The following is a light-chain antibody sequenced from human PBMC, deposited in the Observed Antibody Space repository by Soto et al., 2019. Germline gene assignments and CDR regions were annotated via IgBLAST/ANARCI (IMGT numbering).Light chain of an antibody. V-gene: IGKV3-20*01. CDR3: QQYSSSPLT. J-gene: IGKJ4*01. CDR1: QSVSNSY. CDR2: GAS. Sequence: EILLTQSPGTLSLSPGERATLSCRASQSVSNSYLAWYQQKPGQAPRLLIYGASSRATGTPDRFSGSGSGTDLTLTISRLEPEDFAVYYCQQYSSSPLTFGGGTKVEIK.